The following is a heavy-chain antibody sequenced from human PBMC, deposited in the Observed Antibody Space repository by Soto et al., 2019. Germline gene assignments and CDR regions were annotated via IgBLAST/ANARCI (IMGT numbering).Heavy chain of an antibody. Sequence: QLHLRESGPGLVKPSETLSLTCTVSGGSITSSSYYWGWIRQPPGKGLEWIGSIYYSGSTYYNPSLKSRVNIPVDTSKNQFSLKLSSVTAADTAVYYCATQEVGGSYVYTFDPWGQGTLVTVSS. V-gene: IGHV4-39*01. D-gene: IGHD1-26*01. CDR2: IYYSGST. J-gene: IGHJ5*02. CDR1: GGSITSSSYY. CDR3: ATQEVGGSYVYTFDP.